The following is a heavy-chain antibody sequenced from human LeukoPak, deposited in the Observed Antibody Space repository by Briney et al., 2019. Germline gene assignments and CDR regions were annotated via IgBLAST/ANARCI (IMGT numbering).Heavy chain of an antibody. J-gene: IGHJ4*02. D-gene: IGHD5-12*01. CDR2: IYYSGST. CDR3: ASGYSGYDYELVDY. V-gene: IGHV4-39*07. CDR1: GGSISSSSYY. Sequence: SETLSLTCTVSGGSISSSSYYWGWIRQPPGKGLEWIGSIYYSGSTYYNPSLKSRVTISVDTSKNQFSLKLSSVTAADTAVYYCASGYSGYDYELVDYWGQGTLVTVSS.